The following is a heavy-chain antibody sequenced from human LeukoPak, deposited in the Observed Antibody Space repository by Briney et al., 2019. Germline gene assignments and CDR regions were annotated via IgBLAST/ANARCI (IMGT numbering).Heavy chain of an antibody. CDR3: ARDDYGSGSYYKTPLYYYGMDV. Sequence: GGSLRLSCAASGFTVSSNYMSWVRQAPGKGLEWVSVIYSGGSTYYAESVKGRFTISRDNSKNTLYLQMNSLRAEDTAVYYCARDDYGSGSYYKTPLYYYGMDVWGQGTTVTVSS. J-gene: IGHJ6*02. CDR2: IYSGGST. V-gene: IGHV3-66*01. CDR1: GFTVSSNY. D-gene: IGHD3-10*01.